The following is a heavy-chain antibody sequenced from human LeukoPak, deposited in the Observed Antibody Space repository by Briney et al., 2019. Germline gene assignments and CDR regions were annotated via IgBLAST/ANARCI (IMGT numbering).Heavy chain of an antibody. V-gene: IGHV4-59*10. CDR2: IYTSGST. J-gene: IGHJ5*02. D-gene: IGHD3-10*01. Sequence: SETLSLTCAVYGGSFSGYYWSWIRQPAGKGLEWIGRIYTSGSTNYNPSLKSRVTMSVDTSKNQFSLKLSSVTAADTAVYYCARGKGTMVRGVSQWKWFDPWGQGTLVTVSS. CDR3: ARGKGTMVRGVSQWKWFDP. CDR1: GGSFSGYY.